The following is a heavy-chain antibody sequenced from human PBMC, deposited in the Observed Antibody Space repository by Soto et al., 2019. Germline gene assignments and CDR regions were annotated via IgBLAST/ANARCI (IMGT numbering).Heavy chain of an antibody. CDR3: ARGQQLDDY. V-gene: IGHV3-33*01. J-gene: IGHJ4*02. D-gene: IGHD6-13*01. CDR2: IWYDGSNK. CDR1: GFTFSSYG. Sequence: QVQLVESGGGVVQPGRSLRLSCAASGFTFSSYGMHWVRQAPGKGLEWVAVIWYDGSNKYYADSVKGRFTISRDNSKNTLYLQMNSLRDEDTAVYYCARGQQLDDYWGQGTLVTVSS.